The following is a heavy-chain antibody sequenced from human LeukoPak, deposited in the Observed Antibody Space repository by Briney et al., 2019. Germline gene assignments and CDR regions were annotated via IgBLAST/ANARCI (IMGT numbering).Heavy chain of an antibody. CDR3: ARGTTVSSSLLY. Sequence: LPGGSLRLSCAASGFTFSSYWMNWVRQAPGKGLEWVANIKQDGSEKYCVDSVKGRFTISRDNAKNSLYLQMNSLRAEDTAVYYCARGTTVSSSLLYWGQGTLVTVSS. V-gene: IGHV3-7*01. J-gene: IGHJ4*02. CDR2: IKQDGSEK. CDR1: GFTFSSYW. D-gene: IGHD6-6*01.